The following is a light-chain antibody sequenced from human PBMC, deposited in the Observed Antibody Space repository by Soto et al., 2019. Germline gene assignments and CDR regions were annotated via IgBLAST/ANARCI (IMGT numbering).Light chain of an antibody. CDR3: CSYAGSSTPLV. CDR2: EVS. Sequence: QSALTQPASVSGSPGQSSTISCTGTSSDVGSYNLVPWYQQHPGKAPKLMIYEVSKRPSGVSNRFSGSKSGNTASLTISGLQAEDEADYYCCSYAGSSTPLVFGTGTKVTVL. V-gene: IGLV2-23*02. CDR1: SSDVGSYNL. J-gene: IGLJ1*01.